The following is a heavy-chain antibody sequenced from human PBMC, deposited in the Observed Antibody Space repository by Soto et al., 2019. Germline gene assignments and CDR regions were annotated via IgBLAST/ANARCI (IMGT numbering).Heavy chain of an antibody. CDR3: AREITGGWHFDL. J-gene: IGHJ2*01. CDR2: IYYTGTT. CDR1: GGSINTGGFY. V-gene: IGHV4-31*03. Sequence: QVQLQESGPGLVKPSQTLSLTCTVSGGSINTGGFYWNWIRQHPGKGLEWIGYIYYTGTTYYPPSIGSRLTMTVDTSKNQSSLTLSSVTAADTAVYYCAREITGGWHFDLWGRGTLVTVSS. D-gene: IGHD7-27*01.